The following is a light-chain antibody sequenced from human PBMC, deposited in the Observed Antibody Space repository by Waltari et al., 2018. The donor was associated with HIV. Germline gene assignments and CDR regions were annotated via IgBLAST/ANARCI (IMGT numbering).Light chain of an antibody. J-gene: IGKJ5*01. CDR1: QAISNH. CDR2: GAS. CDR3: QNYNSAPPT. Sequence: DIQMTQPPSSLSASVGDRVTITCRASQAISNHLAWYQQKPGKVPKRLIYGASTLQSGVPSRFSGSGSGTDFTLTISSLQPDDVATYYCQNYNSAPPTFGQGTRLDIK. V-gene: IGKV1-27*01.